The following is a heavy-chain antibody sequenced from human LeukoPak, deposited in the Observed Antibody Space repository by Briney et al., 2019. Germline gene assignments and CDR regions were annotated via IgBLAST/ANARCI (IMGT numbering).Heavy chain of an antibody. CDR2: VSGYNGNT. Sequence: GASVKVSCKTSGYTFSRHGITWVRQAPGQGLEWMGWVSGYNGNTNYAQSVQGRVTMTTDTSTNTAYMELRSLRSDDTGVYYCAKDIHPGLDSGASCCFDYWGQGTPVTVSS. J-gene: IGHJ4*02. CDR1: GYTFSRHG. V-gene: IGHV1-18*01. D-gene: IGHD3-22*01. CDR3: AKDIHPGLDSGASCCFDY.